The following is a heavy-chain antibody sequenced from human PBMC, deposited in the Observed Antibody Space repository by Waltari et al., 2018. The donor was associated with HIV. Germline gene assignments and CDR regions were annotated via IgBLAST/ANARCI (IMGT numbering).Heavy chain of an antibody. Sequence: EVQLVESGGGLVKPGGSLRLSCAASGFSFSSHSMNWVRQAPGKGLEWISSMDRSGASIYDIDSIRGRFTISRDNAKNSLYLQMDRLRAEDTAVYYCARDPSATMTTWSYYFDYWGQGTLVTVSS. CDR1: GFSFSSHS. CDR2: MDRSGASI. CDR3: ARDPSATMTTWSYYFDY. D-gene: IGHD4-17*01. J-gene: IGHJ4*02. V-gene: IGHV3-21*01.